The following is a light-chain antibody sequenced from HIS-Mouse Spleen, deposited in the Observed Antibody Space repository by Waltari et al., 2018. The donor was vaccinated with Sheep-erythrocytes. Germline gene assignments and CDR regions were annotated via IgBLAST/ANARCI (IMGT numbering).Light chain of an antibody. V-gene: IGKV3-11*01. CDR1: QSVSSY. CDR3: QQRSNWPPIT. Sequence: EIVLTQSPATLSLSPVERATLSCRASQSVSSYFAWYQQKPGQAPRLLIYDASNRATGIPARFSGSGSGTDFTLTISSLEPEDFAVYYCQQRSNWPPITFGQGTRLEIK. CDR2: DAS. J-gene: IGKJ5*01.